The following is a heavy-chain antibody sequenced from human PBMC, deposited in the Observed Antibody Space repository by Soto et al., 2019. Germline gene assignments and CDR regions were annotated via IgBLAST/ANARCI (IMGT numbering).Heavy chain of an antibody. D-gene: IGHD6-13*01. CDR2: VYNSGST. CDR1: GGSISSNY. J-gene: IGHJ4*02. Sequence: SETLSLTCTVSGGSISSNYWTWIRQPPGEGLEWIGYVYNSGSTNYNPSLKSRVTISEDTSKSQFSLKVNSMTAADTAVYYCARYRREAVAGYTLDNWGQGILVTVS. CDR3: ARYRREAVAGYTLDN. V-gene: IGHV4-59*01.